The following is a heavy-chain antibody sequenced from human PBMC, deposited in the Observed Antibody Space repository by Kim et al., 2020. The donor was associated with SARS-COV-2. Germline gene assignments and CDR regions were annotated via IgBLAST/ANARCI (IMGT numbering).Heavy chain of an antibody. D-gene: IGHD5-18*01. CDR3: ARAEYRNGYVGFFDY. Sequence: SETLSLTCTASGDSVSSGNYYWSWIRQPAGKGLEWIGRIYITGSTNYNPSLKSRVTISVDTSNNQFSLKLNSVTAADTAVYYCARAEYRNGYVGFFDYCGEGTMVSVSS. J-gene: IGHJ4*02. CDR1: GDSVSSGNYY. CDR2: IYITGST. V-gene: IGHV4-61*02.